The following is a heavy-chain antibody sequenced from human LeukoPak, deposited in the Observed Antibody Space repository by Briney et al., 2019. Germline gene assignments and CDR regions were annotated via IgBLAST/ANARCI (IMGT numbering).Heavy chain of an antibody. Sequence: GGSWRFSCAASGFTFSSYARGGVRRAPGKGLEWVSAISGSGGSTYYADSVKGRFTISRGNSKNTLYLQMNSLRAEDTAVYYCAKSGSSSWYPPFGDWGQGTLVTVSS. J-gene: IGHJ4*02. CDR3: AKSGSSSWYPPFGD. CDR1: GFTFSSYA. V-gene: IGHV3-23*01. CDR2: ISGSGGST. D-gene: IGHD6-13*01.